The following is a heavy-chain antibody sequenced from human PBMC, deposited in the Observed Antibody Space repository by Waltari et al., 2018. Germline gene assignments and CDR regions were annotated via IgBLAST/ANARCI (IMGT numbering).Heavy chain of an antibody. V-gene: IGHV4-39*01. Sequence: QLQLQESGPGLVKPSETLSLTCSVSGGSIGTGTVYWGWIRQPPGKGLEWIGTIFDSGSTFYNPSLDSRATISIDTSKNQFSLKLNSVTAADAAVYYCARHFPDYQTYYYGMDVWGQGTTVTVSS. CDR2: IFDSGST. CDR1: GGSIGTGTVY. CDR3: ARHFPDYQTYYYGMDV. D-gene: IGHD4-17*01. J-gene: IGHJ6*02.